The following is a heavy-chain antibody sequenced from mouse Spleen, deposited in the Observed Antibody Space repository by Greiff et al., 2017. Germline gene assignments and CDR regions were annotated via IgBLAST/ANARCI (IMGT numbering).Heavy chain of an antibody. V-gene: IGHV1-69*01. Sequence: QVQLQQPGAELVMPGASVKLSCKASGYTFTSYWMHWVKQRPGQGLEWIGEIDPSDSYTNYNQKFKGKATLTVDKSSSTAYMQLSSLTSEDSAVYYCARVVSNYAMDYWGQGTSVTVSS. D-gene: IGHD2-2*01. CDR1: GYTFTSYW. CDR3: ARVVSNYAMDY. CDR2: IDPSDSYT. J-gene: IGHJ4*01.